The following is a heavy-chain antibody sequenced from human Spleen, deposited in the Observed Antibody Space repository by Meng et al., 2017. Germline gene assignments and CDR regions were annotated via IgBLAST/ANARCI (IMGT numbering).Heavy chain of an antibody. CDR3: ARKAGNCISTTCYSLDY. CDR1: GYTLTNYA. J-gene: IGHJ4*02. Sequence: QVQLVQSGAEVKKPGASVKVSCKASGYTLTNYAMNWVRQAPGQGLEWMGGINAVFGTTNYAQKFHNRVTITSDESTSTVYMELTRLTSEDTAVYFCARKAGNCISTTCYSLDYWGQGTLVTVSS. CDR2: INAVFGTT. D-gene: IGHD2-2*01. V-gene: IGHV1-69*01.